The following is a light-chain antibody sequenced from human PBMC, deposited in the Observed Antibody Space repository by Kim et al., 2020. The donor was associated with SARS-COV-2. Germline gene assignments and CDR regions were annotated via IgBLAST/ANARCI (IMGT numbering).Light chain of an antibody. CDR1: SLRIYY. V-gene: IGLV3-19*01. CDR2: GKN. Sequence: SSELTQDPAVSVALGQTVRITFQGDSLRIYYASWYQQKPGQAPVLVIYGKNNRPTGIPDRFSGSSSGNTASLTITGAQAEDEADYYCNSRDSSGNHWVFGGGTQLTVL. CDR3: NSRDSSGNHWV. J-gene: IGLJ3*02.